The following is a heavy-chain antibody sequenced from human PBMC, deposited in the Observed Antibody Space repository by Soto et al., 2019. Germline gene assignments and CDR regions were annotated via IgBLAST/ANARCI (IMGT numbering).Heavy chain of an antibody. Sequence: GGCVRLCGAACRVPFSSDARNWVRQAPGKGLEWISAISGSGGSTYYADSVKGRFTISRDNFKNTLYLQMNSLRAEDTAVYYCANVDSTPAPIYGMDVWGQGTTVTVSS. CDR1: RVPFSSDA. J-gene: IGHJ6*02. D-gene: IGHD6-13*01. CDR2: ISGSGGST. V-gene: IGHV3-23*01. CDR3: ANVDSTPAPIYGMDV.